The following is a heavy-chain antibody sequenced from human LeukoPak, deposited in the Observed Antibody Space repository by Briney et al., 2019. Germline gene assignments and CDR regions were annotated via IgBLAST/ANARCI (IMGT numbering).Heavy chain of an antibody. Sequence: PGGFLRLSCAASVYTFCSYSMHWVRQAPYKGLEWLVVVSYDGSNKYYADSVKGRFTISRDNSKNTLYLQMNSLRAEDTAVYYCARDGPAATYLGYYFDYWGQGTLVTVSS. V-gene: IGHV3-30*04. CDR2: VSYDGSNK. J-gene: IGHJ4*02. CDR3: ARDGPAATYLGYYFDY. D-gene: IGHD2-2*01. CDR1: VYTFCSYS.